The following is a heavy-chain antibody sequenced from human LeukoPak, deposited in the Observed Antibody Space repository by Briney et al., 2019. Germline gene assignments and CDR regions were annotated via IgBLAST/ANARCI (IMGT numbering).Heavy chain of an antibody. CDR3: ARAQRMTTAAPYEFDY. CDR1: GGSIGTINLW. D-gene: IGHD4-11*01. Sequence: KTSGTLSLTCAVSGGSIGTINLWWTWVRQPPGKGLEWIGEIYHSGNTDYNPSLKSRVTISIDKSKNQFSLKLSSVTAADTAVYYCARAQRMTTAAPYEFDYWGQGTLVTVSS. J-gene: IGHJ4*02. V-gene: IGHV4-4*02. CDR2: IYHSGNT.